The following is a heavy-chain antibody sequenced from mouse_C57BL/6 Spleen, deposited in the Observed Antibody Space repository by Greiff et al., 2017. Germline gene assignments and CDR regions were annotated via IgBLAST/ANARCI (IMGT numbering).Heavy chain of an antibody. CDR3: ARFLTGRYFDY. V-gene: IGHV1-82*01. D-gene: IGHD4-1*01. Sequence: VQLQQSGPELVKPGASVKISCKASGYAFSSSWMNWVKQRPGKGLEWIGRIYPGDGDTNYNGKFKGKATLTADNSSSTAYMQLSSLTSEDSAVYFCARFLTGRYFDYWGQGTTLTVSS. CDR2: IYPGDGDT. J-gene: IGHJ2*01. CDR1: GYAFSSSW.